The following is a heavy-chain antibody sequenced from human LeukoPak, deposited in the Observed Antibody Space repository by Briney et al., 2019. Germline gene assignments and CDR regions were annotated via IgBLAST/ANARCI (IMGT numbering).Heavy chain of an antibody. CDR2: IKQDGSEK. CDR1: GFTFSSYW. V-gene: IGHV3-7*01. CDR3: ARGEKGSSWSYYFDY. Sequence: GGSLRLSCAASGFTFSSYWMSWVRQAPGKGLEWVANIKQDGSEKYYVDSVKGRFTISRDNAKNSLYPQMNSLRAEDTAVYYCARGEKGSSWSYYFDYWGQGTLVTVSS. D-gene: IGHD6-13*01. J-gene: IGHJ4*02.